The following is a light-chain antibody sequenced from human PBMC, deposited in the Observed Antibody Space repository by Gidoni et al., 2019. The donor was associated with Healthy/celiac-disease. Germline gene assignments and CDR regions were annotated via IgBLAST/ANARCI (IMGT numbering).Light chain of an antibody. CDR3: QQLNSYPPLT. J-gene: IGKJ4*01. Sequence: DIQLTQPPSFLSASVGDRVTITCRASQGISSYLAWYQQKPGKAPKLLIYAASTLQSGVPSRFRGSGSGTAFTLTISSRQPEDVATYYCQQLNSYPPLTFXGXTKVEIK. CDR2: AAS. CDR1: QGISSY. V-gene: IGKV1-9*01.